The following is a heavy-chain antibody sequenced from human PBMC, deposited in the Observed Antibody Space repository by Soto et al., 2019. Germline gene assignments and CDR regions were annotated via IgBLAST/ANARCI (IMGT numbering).Heavy chain of an antibody. CDR2: ISYDGSNK. CDR3: AKGDADYGDYETYYYYYGMDV. Sequence: PGGSLRLSCAASGFTFSSYGMHWVRQAPGKGLEWVAVISYDGSNKYYADSVKGRFTISRDNSKNTLYLQMNSLRAEDTAVYYCAKGDADYGDYETYYYYYGMDVWGQGTTVTVSS. CDR1: GFTFSSYG. J-gene: IGHJ6*02. D-gene: IGHD4-17*01. V-gene: IGHV3-30*18.